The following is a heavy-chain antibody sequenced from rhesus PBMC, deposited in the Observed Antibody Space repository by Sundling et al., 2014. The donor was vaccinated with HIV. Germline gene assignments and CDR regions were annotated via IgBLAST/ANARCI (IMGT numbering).Heavy chain of an antibody. CDR2: INPKTGGA. Sequence: QVHLVQSGAEVKKPGSSVKLSCKASGYTFTDYYVGWVRRAPGQGLEWMGEINPKTGGAIYAQKFQGSVTMTRDTSATTVYMELTNLRSEDTAVYYCARVWGHAIFTLVYGLDSWGQGVVVTVSS. CDR3: ARVWGHAIFTLVYGLDS. CDR1: GYTFTDYY. V-gene: IGHV1-138*01. J-gene: IGHJ6*01. D-gene: IGHD2-27*01.